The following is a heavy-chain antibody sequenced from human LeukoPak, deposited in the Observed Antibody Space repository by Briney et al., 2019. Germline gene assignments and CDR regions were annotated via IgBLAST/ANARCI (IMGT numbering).Heavy chain of an antibody. CDR1: GFDFSDYT. Sequence: GGFLRLSCAASGFDFSDYTINWVRQAPGKGLEWVSSISSNSRYIYYADSVKGRLTISRDNAKNSVYLQMNNLRVEDTAVYYCARDGLGSYDYWGHGTLVTVSS. CDR2: ISSNSRYI. J-gene: IGHJ4*01. D-gene: IGHD3-10*01. CDR3: ARDGLGSYDY. V-gene: IGHV3-21*01.